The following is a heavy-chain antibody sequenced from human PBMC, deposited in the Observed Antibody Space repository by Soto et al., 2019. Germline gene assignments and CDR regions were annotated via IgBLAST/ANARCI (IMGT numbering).Heavy chain of an antibody. Sequence: QVQLVESGGGVVQPGRSLRLSCAASGFTFSAYAMHWVRQAPGKGLEWVAVISSDGSDEYYADSVKGRFTISRDNSKNTLFLQMNNMRAEDTAVYYCASSDLQYDDYPFDYWGQGTLVTVSS. CDR1: GFTFSAYA. CDR3: ASSDLQYDDYPFDY. J-gene: IGHJ4*02. CDR2: ISSDGSDE. D-gene: IGHD4-17*01. V-gene: IGHV3-30*01.